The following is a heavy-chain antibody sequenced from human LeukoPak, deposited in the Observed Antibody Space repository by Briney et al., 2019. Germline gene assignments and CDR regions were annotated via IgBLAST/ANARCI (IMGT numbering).Heavy chain of an antibody. V-gene: IGHV3-30*18. CDR1: GFTFSSYG. D-gene: IGHD3-22*01. Sequence: PGGSLRLSCAASGFTFSSYGMHWVRQAPGKGLEWVAVISYDGSNKYYADSVKGRFTISRDNSKSTLYLQMNSLRAEDTAVYYCAKDRNYYYDSSGYYQYLGCWGQGTLVTVSS. CDR2: ISYDGSNK. CDR3: AKDRNYYYDSSGYYQYLGC. J-gene: IGHJ4*02.